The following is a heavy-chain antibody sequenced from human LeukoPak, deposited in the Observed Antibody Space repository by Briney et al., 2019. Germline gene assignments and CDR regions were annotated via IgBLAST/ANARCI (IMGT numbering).Heavy chain of an antibody. V-gene: IGHV4-34*01. CDR1: GGSFSGYY. Sequence: SETLSLTCAVYGGSFSGYYWSWIRQPPGKGLEWIGEINHSGSTNYNPSLKSRVTISVDTSKNQFSLKLSSVTAADTAVYYCARSSRAAPIGRRWFDPWGQGTLVTVSS. D-gene: IGHD6-25*01. CDR2: INHSGST. CDR3: ARSSRAAPIGRRWFDP. J-gene: IGHJ5*02.